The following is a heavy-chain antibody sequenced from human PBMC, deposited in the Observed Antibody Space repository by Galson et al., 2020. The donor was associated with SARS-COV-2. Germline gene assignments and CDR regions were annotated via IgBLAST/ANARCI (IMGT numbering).Heavy chain of an antibody. J-gene: IGHJ6*02. Sequence: GGSLRLSCAASGFTVSSTYMSWVRQAPGKGLEWVSLMYSGGTTNYADAVKGRFTISRDNSKNTLYLQMNSLRAEDTAVYYWARGWVYPYALDVWGQGTTVTVSS. CDR1: GFTVSSTY. CDR3: ARGWVYPYALDV. V-gene: IGHV3-53*01. CDR2: MYSGGTT. D-gene: IGHD2-8*01.